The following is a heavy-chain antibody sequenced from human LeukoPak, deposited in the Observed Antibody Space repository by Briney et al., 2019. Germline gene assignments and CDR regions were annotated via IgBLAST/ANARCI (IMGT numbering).Heavy chain of an antibody. Sequence: PGGSLRLSCVASGFTFSRYWMHWVRQAPGKGLVWVSRINSDGRSTNYADSVKGRFTVSRDNFKNTLFLQVNSLRAEDTAVYYCAKVSDYSYYYYMDVWGKGTTVTVSS. V-gene: IGHV3-74*01. CDR2: INSDGRST. CDR1: GFTFSRYW. CDR3: AKVSDYSYYYYMDV. J-gene: IGHJ6*03.